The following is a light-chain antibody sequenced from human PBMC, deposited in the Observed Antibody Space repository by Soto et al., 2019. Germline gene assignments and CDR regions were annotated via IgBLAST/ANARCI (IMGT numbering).Light chain of an antibody. CDR2: EGN. CDR1: SSDVGGYNY. J-gene: IGLJ1*01. Sequence: QSVLTQPPSASGSPGQSVTISCTGTSSDVGGYNYVSWYQQHPGKAPKLMIYEGNKRPSGVSNRFSGSKSGNTASLTISGLQAEDEADYYCCSYASSSTYVFGTGTKVTVL. V-gene: IGLV2-14*01. CDR3: CSYASSSTYV.